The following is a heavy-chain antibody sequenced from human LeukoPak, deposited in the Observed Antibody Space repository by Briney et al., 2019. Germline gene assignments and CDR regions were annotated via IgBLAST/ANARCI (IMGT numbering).Heavy chain of an antibody. CDR3: AGADSGSWDFGR. D-gene: IGHD6-13*01. Sequence: GGSLRLSCAASGFTFSTYWVSWVRQAPGKGLEWVANINQDGSVKYYMDSVTGRFTISRDNAKNSLYLQMNSLRADDTGVYYCAGADSGSWDFGRGAQGTLVIVSS. V-gene: IGHV3-7*04. CDR2: INQDGSVK. J-gene: IGHJ4*02. CDR1: GFTFSTYW.